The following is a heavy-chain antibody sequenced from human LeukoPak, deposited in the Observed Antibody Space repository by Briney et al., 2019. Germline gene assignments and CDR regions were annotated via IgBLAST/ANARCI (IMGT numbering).Heavy chain of an antibody. CDR2: ISGSGGST. V-gene: IGHV3-23*01. Sequence: GGSLRLSCAASGFTFSSYAMSWVRQAPGEGLEWVSAISGSGGSTYYADSVKGRFTISRDNSKNTLYLQMNSLRAEDTAVYYCAKSEISPNYYDSSGYYNYWGQGTLVTVSS. CDR3: AKSEISPNYYDSSGYYNY. D-gene: IGHD3-22*01. CDR1: GFTFSSYA. J-gene: IGHJ4*02.